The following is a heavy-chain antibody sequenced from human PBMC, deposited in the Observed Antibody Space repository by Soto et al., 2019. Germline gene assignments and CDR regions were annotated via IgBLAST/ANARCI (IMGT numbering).Heavy chain of an antibody. Sequence: QIRLVQSGAEVQKPGSSVRVSCKASGDTFGRFTINWVRQAPGQGLEWMGGIKPISDITNYAQRFQGRATFTADASTSKVYLELSSLRSEDTAMYYCSRDPSTINKLIGVWFDPWGQGTLVTVSS. CDR1: GDTFGRFT. CDR2: IKPISDIT. CDR3: SRDPSTINKLIGVWFDP. J-gene: IGHJ5*02. D-gene: IGHD4-4*01. V-gene: IGHV1-69*01.